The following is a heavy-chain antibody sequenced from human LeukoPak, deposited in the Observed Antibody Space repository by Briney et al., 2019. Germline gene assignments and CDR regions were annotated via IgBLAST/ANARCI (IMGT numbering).Heavy chain of an antibody. Sequence: GGSLRLSCAASGFTFSSYSMNWVRQAPGKGLEWVSYISSSSSTIYYADSVKGRLTTSRDNSKNMLYLQMNRLTPEDTAVYYCAKALYGGLSSGFDYWGQGTLVTVSS. CDR2: ISSSSSTI. J-gene: IGHJ4*02. V-gene: IGHV3-48*01. D-gene: IGHD4-23*01. CDR3: AKALYGGLSSGFDY. CDR1: GFTFSSYS.